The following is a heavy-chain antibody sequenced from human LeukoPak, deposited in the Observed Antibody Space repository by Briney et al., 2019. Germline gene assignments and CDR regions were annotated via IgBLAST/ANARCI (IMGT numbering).Heavy chain of an antibody. J-gene: IGHJ4*02. CDR2: ISRSSSYI. D-gene: IGHD4-17*01. CDR3: ARDYGDYAGFDY. Sequence: GGSLRLSCAASGFTFSSYSMNWVRQAPGKGLEWVSSISRSSSYIYYADSVKGRFTISRDNAKNSLYLQMNSLRAEDTAVYYCARDYGDYAGFDYWGQGTLVTVSS. V-gene: IGHV3-21*01. CDR1: GFTFSSYS.